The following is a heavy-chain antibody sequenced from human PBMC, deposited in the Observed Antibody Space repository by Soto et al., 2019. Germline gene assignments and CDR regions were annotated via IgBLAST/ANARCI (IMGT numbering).Heavy chain of an antibody. CDR1: GFTFDDYA. Sequence: EVQLVESGGGLVQPDRSLRLSCAASGFTFDDYAMHWVRQAPGKGLEWVSGISWNSGSIGYADSVKGRFTISRDNAKNSLYLQMNSLRAEDTALYYCAKDTGYSSSWYVDYWGQGTLVTVSS. CDR3: AKDTGYSSSWYVDY. J-gene: IGHJ4*02. D-gene: IGHD6-13*01. V-gene: IGHV3-9*01. CDR2: ISWNSGSI.